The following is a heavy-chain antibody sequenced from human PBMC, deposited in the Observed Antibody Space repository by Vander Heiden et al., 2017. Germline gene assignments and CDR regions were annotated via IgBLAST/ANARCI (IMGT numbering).Heavy chain of an antibody. CDR2: VTSSSTYI. J-gene: IGHJ4*02. CDR3: ARRRWNSLDY. D-gene: IGHD1-7*01. Sequence: EVQLVESGGGLVKPGGSLRLSCAASGFTFSSYSMNWVRQAPGKGLEWVSSVTSSSTYIYYADSVRGRFTISRDNAKNSLYLQMNSLRAEDTAVYYCARRRWNSLDYWGQGTLVTVSS. V-gene: IGHV3-21*01. CDR1: GFTFSSYS.